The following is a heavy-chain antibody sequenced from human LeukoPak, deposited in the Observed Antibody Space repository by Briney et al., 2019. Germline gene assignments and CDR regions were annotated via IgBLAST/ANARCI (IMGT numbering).Heavy chain of an antibody. CDR1: GFTFSSYE. Sequence: PGGSLRLSCAASGFTFSSYEMNWVRQAPGKGLEWVSYISDSGSTIYYADSVKGRFTISRDNAKNSLFLQMNSLRAEDTAVYYCASGRATVLTPPFDYWGQGTLVTVSS. CDR3: ASGRATVLTPPFDY. V-gene: IGHV3-48*03. J-gene: IGHJ4*02. CDR2: ISDSGSTI. D-gene: IGHD4-23*01.